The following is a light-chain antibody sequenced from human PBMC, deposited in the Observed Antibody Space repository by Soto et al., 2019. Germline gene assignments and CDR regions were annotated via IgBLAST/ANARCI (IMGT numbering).Light chain of an antibody. J-gene: IGKJ1*01. V-gene: IGKV3-15*01. CDR3: QQYNNWPET. CDR1: QSVSSN. CDR2: GAF. Sequence: EIVMTQSPATLSVSPGERATLSCRASQSVSSNLAWYQQKPGQAPRLLIYGAFTRATGIPARFSGSGSGTEFILTISSLQSEEFAVYYCQQYNNWPETFGQGTKVEIK.